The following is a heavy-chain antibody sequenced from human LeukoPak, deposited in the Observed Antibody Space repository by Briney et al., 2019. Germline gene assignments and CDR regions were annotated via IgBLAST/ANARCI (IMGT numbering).Heavy chain of an antibody. Sequence: SETLSLTCDVSGDSVVNGDWWTWVRQPPGKGLEWIGEVSHSGYTNYNPSLESRVAISIDKSNNPFSLTLRSVSAADTAVYFCSRRSGTYTCYIDVWGRGTLITVSS. J-gene: IGHJ2*01. D-gene: IGHD3-10*01. CDR1: GDSVVNGDW. CDR3: SRRSGTYTCYIDV. V-gene: IGHV4/OR15-8*02. CDR2: VSHSGYT.